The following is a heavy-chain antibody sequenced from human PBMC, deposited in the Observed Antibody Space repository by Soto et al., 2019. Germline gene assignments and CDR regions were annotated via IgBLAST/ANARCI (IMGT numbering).Heavy chain of an antibody. V-gene: IGHV4-61*01. J-gene: IGHJ4*02. CDR1: GGSVSSGSYY. CDR3: ARGETSSGWYRFSDY. CDR2: IYYSGST. D-gene: IGHD6-19*01. Sequence: SETLSLTCTVSGGSVSSGSYYWSWIRQPPGKGLEWIGYIYYSGSTNYNPSLKSRVTISVDTSKNQFSLKLSSVTAADTAVYYCARGETSSGWYRFSDYWGQGTLVTVSS.